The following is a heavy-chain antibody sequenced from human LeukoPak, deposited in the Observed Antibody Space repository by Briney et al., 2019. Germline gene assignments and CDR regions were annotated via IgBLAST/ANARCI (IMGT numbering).Heavy chain of an antibody. V-gene: IGHV3-48*03. CDR3: ARGASSSWYGDY. CDR2: ISSSGSTI. J-gene: IGHJ4*02. Sequence: PGGSLRLSRAASGFTFSSYEMNWVRQAPGKGLEWVSYISSSGSTIYYADSVKGRFTISRDNAKNSLYLQMNSLRAEDTAVYYCARGASSSWYGDYWGQGTLVTVSS. D-gene: IGHD6-13*01. CDR1: GFTFSSYE.